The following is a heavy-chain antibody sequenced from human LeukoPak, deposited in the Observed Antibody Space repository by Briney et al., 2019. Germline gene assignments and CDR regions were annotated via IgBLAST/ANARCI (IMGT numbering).Heavy chain of an antibody. D-gene: IGHD6-13*01. CDR3: ARGIQSSSWYGDY. J-gene: IGHJ4*02. CDR1: GYTFTSYA. V-gene: IGHV1-3*01. CDR2: INADNGNT. Sequence: ASVNVSCTASGYTFTSYAMHWVRQAPRQRLEWMGWINADNGNTKYSQKFQGRVTFTRDTSASTAYMELSSLRSEDTAVYYCARGIQSSSWYGDYWGQGTLVTVSS.